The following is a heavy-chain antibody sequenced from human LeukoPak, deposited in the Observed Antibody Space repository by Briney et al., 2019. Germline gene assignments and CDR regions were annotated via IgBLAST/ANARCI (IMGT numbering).Heavy chain of an antibody. V-gene: IGHV1-8*03. CDR1: GYTFTSYD. Sequence: ASVKVSCKASGYTFTSYDINWVRQATGQGLEWLGWMNPNTANTGYAQKFQGRVTITRNTSISTAYMELSSLRSEDTAVYYCARWSDDSSGYADYWGQGTLVTVSS. CDR2: MNPNTANT. D-gene: IGHD3-22*01. J-gene: IGHJ4*02. CDR3: ARWSDDSSGYADY.